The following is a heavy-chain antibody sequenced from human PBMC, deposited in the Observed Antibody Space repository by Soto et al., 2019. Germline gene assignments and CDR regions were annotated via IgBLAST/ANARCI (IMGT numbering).Heavy chain of an antibody. CDR1: GFTFSSYS. CDR3: ASGYDYVWGSYPFFDY. J-gene: IGHJ4*02. Sequence: GGSLRLSCAASGFTFSSYSMNWVRQAPGKGLEWVSSISSSSYIYYADSVKGRFTISRDNAKNSLYLQMNSLRAEDTAVYYCASGYDYVWGSYPFFDYWGQGTLVTVYS. D-gene: IGHD3-16*01. V-gene: IGHV3-21*01. CDR2: ISSSSYI.